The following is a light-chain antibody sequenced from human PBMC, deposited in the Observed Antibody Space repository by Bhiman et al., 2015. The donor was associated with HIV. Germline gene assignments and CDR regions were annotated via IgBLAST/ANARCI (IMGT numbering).Light chain of an antibody. CDR3: QVWDSSSGHPSYV. Sequence: SYELTQPPSVSVAPGKTARITCGGNNIGSKSVNWYQQKPGQAPVLVIYYDSDRPSGIPERFSGSNSGNTATLTISRVEAGDEADYYCQVWDSSSGHPSYVFGTGTKVTVL. J-gene: IGLJ1*01. CDR2: YDS. V-gene: IGLV3-21*04. CDR1: NIGSKS.